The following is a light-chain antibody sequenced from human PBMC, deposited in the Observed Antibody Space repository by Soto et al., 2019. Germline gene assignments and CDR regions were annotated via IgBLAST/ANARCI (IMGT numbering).Light chain of an antibody. CDR1: QSISSY. Sequence: DIHMTQSPSSLSASLGDRVTMTCRASQSISSYLNWYQQKTGRAPKILISGASTLQTGVPSRFRGTGSGTEFTLTISRLQPDDFETYYCQQYYRYSITFGQGTRLEIK. J-gene: IGKJ5*01. V-gene: IGKV1-39*01. CDR3: QQYYRYSIT. CDR2: GAS.